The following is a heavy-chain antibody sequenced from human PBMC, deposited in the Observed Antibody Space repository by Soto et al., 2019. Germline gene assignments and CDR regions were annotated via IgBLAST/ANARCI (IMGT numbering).Heavy chain of an antibody. Sequence: QVQLVQSGAEVKKPGAAVKVSCKASGYSFATYAIHWVRRAPGQGLEWMGWINPYSGDTEYSDTFQDRVTITSDTPATTAYMELRGLTSADTAVYYCARRYRSAGWLEPWGQGTLVTVSS. D-gene: IGHD5-18*01. CDR3: ARRYRSAGWLEP. J-gene: IGHJ5*02. V-gene: IGHV1-3*01. CDR2: INPYSGDT. CDR1: GYSFATYA.